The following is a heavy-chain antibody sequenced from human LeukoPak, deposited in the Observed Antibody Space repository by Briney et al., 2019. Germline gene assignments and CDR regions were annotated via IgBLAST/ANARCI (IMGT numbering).Heavy chain of an antibody. D-gene: IGHD3-9*01. CDR3: ARGGSTLHSAGGHDIEFYYYYYMDV. CDR1: GDSITSGSYY. Sequence: SQTLSLTCTVSGDSITSGSYYWSWIRQPAGKGLGWIVRIFISGGTNYNPSLRSRVTMSLDTSKNQFSLKLYSVTAADTAVYYSARGGSTLHSAGGHDIEFYYYYYMDVWGKGTTVTVSS. CDR2: IFISGGT. V-gene: IGHV4-61*02. J-gene: IGHJ6*03.